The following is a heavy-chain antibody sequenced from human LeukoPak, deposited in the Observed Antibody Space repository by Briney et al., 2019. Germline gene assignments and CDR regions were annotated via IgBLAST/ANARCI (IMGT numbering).Heavy chain of an antibody. CDR3: AKDLAVAGLYYYYGMDV. Sequence: GGSLRLSCAASGFTFSSYAMHWVRQAPGKGLEWVSGISWNSGSIGYADSVKGRFTVSRDNAKNSLYLQMNSLRAEDTALYYCAKDLAVAGLYYYYGMDVWGQGTTVTVSS. V-gene: IGHV3-9*01. J-gene: IGHJ6*02. CDR1: GFTFSSYA. D-gene: IGHD6-19*01. CDR2: ISWNSGSI.